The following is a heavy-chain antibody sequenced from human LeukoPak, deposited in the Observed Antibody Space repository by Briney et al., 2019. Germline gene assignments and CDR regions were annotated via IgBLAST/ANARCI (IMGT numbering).Heavy chain of an antibody. V-gene: IGHV4-61*02. J-gene: IGHJ4*02. CDR1: GDSISSGTYY. CDR3: ARDAPGIAATGVY. CDR2: IYTSGSTSGST. Sequence: SQTLSLTCIVSGDSISSGTYYWNWIRQPAGKGLEWIGRIYTSGSTSGSTSCNPSLKSRVTISVDMSKNQFSLSLSSVTAADTAVYYCARDAPGIAATGVYWGQGTLVTVSS. D-gene: IGHD6-25*01.